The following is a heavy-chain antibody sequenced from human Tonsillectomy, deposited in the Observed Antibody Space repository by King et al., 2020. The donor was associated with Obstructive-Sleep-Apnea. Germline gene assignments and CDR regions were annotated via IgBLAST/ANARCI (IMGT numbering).Heavy chain of an antibody. CDR2: ISDDGDNK. V-gene: IGHV3-30*18. CDR3: AKSYSSGWYVPFDY. Sequence: VQLVESGGGVVQPGRSLRLSCAASGFTFSLHGMHWVRQAPGKGLEWVALISDDGDNKFYAESVKGRFIISRDNSENTLYLQMSSLRAEDTAFYYCAKSYSSGWYVPFDYWGQGTLVTVSS. CDR1: GFTFSLHG. D-gene: IGHD6-19*01. J-gene: IGHJ4*02.